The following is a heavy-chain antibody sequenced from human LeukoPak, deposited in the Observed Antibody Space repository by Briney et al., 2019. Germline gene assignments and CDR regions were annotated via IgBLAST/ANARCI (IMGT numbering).Heavy chain of an antibody. CDR1: GGSISSYY. V-gene: IGHV4-59*01. Sequence: KPSETLSLTCTVSGGSISSYYWSWIRQPPGKGLEWIGYIYYSGSTNYNPSLKSRVTISVDTSKNQFSLKLSSVTAADTAVYYCARRGNYDSSGYYHYFDYWGQGTLVTVSS. CDR3: ARRGNYDSSGYYHYFDY. CDR2: IYYSGST. D-gene: IGHD3-22*01. J-gene: IGHJ4*02.